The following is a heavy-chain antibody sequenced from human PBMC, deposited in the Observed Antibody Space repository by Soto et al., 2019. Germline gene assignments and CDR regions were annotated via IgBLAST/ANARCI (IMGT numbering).Heavy chain of an antibody. CDR2: ISAYNGNT. CDR1: GYTFTSYG. CDR3: ARERARWWLALSYYYGMDV. Sequence: ASVKVSCKASGYTFTSYGISWVRQAPGQGLEWMGWISAYNGNTNYAQKLQGRVTMTTDTSTSTAYMELRSLRSDDTAVYYCARERARWWLALSYYYGMDVWGQGTRVTVSS. D-gene: IGHD2-15*01. V-gene: IGHV1-18*04. J-gene: IGHJ6*02.